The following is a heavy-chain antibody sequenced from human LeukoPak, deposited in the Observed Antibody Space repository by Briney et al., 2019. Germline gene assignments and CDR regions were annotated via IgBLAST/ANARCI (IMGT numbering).Heavy chain of an antibody. J-gene: IGHJ5*02. Sequence: RASVKVSCKASGGTFSSYAISWVRQAPGQGLEWMGGIIPIFGTANYAQKFQGRVTMTEDTSTDTAYMELSSLRSEDTAVYYCATVYGDYLWFDPWGQGTLVTVSS. CDR1: GGTFSSYA. CDR2: IIPIFGTA. CDR3: ATVYGDYLWFDP. D-gene: IGHD4-17*01. V-gene: IGHV1-69*06.